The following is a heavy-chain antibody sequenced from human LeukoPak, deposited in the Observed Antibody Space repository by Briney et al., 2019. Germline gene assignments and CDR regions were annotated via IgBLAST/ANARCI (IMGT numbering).Heavy chain of an antibody. J-gene: IGHJ6*02. V-gene: IGHV3-64D*09. CDR2: ISDSGGST. CDR1: GXPFSSYA. D-gene: IGHD2-15*01. Sequence: GGSLRLSCSASGXPFSSYAMHWVRQAPGKGLEYVSAISDSGGSTYYAGSVKGRFTISRDNSKNTLYLQMSSLRAEDTAVYFCVRGYSFGPYGMDVWGQGTTVTVSS. CDR3: VRGYSFGPYGMDV.